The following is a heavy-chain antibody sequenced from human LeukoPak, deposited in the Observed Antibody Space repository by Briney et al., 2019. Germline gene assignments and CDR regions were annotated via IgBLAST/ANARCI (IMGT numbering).Heavy chain of an antibody. D-gene: IGHD1-1*01. J-gene: IGHJ4*02. V-gene: IGHV3-23*01. CDR3: ANEVRPNDY. CDR1: GXTFSSHA. CDR2: IDISGGST. Sequence: GGSLRLSCAASGXTFSSHAVCWVRQAPGKGLEWVSSIDISGGSTYYADSVQGRFTISRDNSKNTLYLEMNSLRAEDTALYYCANEVRPNDYWGQGTHGHRLL.